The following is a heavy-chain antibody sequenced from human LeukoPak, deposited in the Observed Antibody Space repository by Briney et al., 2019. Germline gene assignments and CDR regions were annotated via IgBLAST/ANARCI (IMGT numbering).Heavy chain of an antibody. CDR1: GFTFSSYA. CDR2: ISYDGSNK. CDR3: ITFGGVIVM. Sequence: QPGGSLRPSRAASGFTFSSYAMHWVRQAPGKGLEWVAVISYDGSNKYYADSVKGRFTIPRDNSKNTLYLQMNSLRAEDTAVYYGITFGGVIVMWGQGTLVTVSS. J-gene: IGHJ4*02. D-gene: IGHD3-16*02. V-gene: IGHV3-30-3*01.